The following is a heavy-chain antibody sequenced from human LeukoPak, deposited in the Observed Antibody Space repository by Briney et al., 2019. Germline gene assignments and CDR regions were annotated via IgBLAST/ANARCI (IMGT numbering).Heavy chain of an antibody. Sequence: PSETLSLTCAVYGGSFSGYYWSWIRQPPGKGLEWIGEINHSGSTNYNPSLKSRVTISVDTSKNQFSLKLSSVTAADTAVYYCARVPRSTSKTENWFDPWGQGTLVTVSS. J-gene: IGHJ5*02. D-gene: IGHD2-2*01. CDR3: ARVPRSTSKTENWFDP. CDR1: GGSFSGYY. CDR2: INHSGST. V-gene: IGHV4-34*01.